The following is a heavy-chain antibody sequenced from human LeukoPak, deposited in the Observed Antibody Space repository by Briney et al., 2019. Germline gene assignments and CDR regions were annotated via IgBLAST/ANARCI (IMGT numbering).Heavy chain of an antibody. CDR2: IYPGDSDT. D-gene: IGHD4-11*01. V-gene: IGHV5-51*01. CDR1: GYTFTNYW. Sequence: GESLKISCKGSGYTFTNYWIGWVRQMPGKGLEWMGIIYPGDSDTRYSPSFQGQVTISADKSTSTAYLQWSSLKASDTAVYYCARHYSNYLFYYIDVWGKGTTVTVSS. CDR3: ARHYSNYLFYYIDV. J-gene: IGHJ6*03.